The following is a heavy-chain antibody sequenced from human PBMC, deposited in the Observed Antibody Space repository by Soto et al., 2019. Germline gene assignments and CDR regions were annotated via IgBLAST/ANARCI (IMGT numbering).Heavy chain of an antibody. Sequence: LRLSCAASGFTFSDYYMSWIRQAPGKGLEYISYISSSSGSTNYADPVKGRFTISRDNAKNSLYLQMSSLRAEDTAVYYCARDRGGYDRLYYYHGMDVWGQGTTVTVSS. J-gene: IGHJ6*02. V-gene: IGHV3-11*06. CDR3: ARDRGGYDRLYYYHGMDV. D-gene: IGHD5-12*01. CDR1: GFTFSDYY. CDR2: ISSSSGST.